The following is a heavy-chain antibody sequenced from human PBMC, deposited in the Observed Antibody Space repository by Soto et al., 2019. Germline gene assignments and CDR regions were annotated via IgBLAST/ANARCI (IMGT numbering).Heavy chain of an antibody. CDR3: ARDFVRHIVVVTAPDYYYYGMDV. CDR2: INPIYGTA. D-gene: IGHD2-21*02. V-gene: IGHV1-69*13. CDR1: GYTFTSYA. J-gene: IGHJ6*02. Sequence: ASVKVSCKASGYTFTSYAMHWVRQAPGQRLEWMGWINPIYGTANYAQKFQGRVTITADESTSTAYMELSSLRSEDTAVYYCARDFVRHIVVVTAPDYYYYGMDVWGQGTTVTVSS.